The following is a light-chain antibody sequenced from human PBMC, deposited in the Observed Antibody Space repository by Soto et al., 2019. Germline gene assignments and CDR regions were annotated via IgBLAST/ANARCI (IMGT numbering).Light chain of an antibody. J-gene: IGLJ2*01. Sequence: QSVLTQPASVSGSPGESITISCTGTNSDVGAYNYVSWYRQYPGEAPKLMIYDVSNRRSGVSNRFSGPKSGNTASLSVSGLQAEDEADYYCSSYTTISTVVFGGGTKVTVL. CDR2: DVS. V-gene: IGLV2-14*01. CDR1: NSDVGAYNY. CDR3: SSYTTISTVV.